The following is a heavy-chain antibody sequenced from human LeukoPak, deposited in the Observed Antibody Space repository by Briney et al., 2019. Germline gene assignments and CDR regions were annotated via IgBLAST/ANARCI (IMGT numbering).Heavy chain of an antibody. CDR2: INPNSGGT. D-gene: IGHD4-17*01. V-gene: IGHV1-2*02. J-gene: IGHJ4*02. CDR1: GYTFTGYY. CDR3: ARDPYGYYFDY. Sequence: ASVKVSCKASGYTFTGYYMHWVRQAPGQGLEWMGWINPNSGGTNYAQKFQGRVTMTRDTSISTAYMEPSRLRSDDTAVCYCARDPYGYYFDYWGQGTLVTVSS.